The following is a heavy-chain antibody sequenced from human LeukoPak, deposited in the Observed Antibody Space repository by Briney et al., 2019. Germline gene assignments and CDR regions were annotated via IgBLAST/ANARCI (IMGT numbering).Heavy chain of an antibody. CDR2: INHSGST. J-gene: IGHJ4*02. D-gene: IGHD6-13*01. CDR1: GGSFSGYY. CDR3: ARSGQQLDIDY. Sequence: SETLSLTCAVYGGSFSGYYWSWIRQPPGKGLEWIGEINHSGSTNYNPSLKSRVTISVDTSKNQFSLKLSSVTAADTAVYYCARSGQQLDIDYWGQGTLVTVSS. V-gene: IGHV4-34*01.